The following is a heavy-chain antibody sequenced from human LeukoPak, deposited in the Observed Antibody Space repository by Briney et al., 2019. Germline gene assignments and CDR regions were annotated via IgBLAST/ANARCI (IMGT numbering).Heavy chain of an antibody. V-gene: IGHV4-59*01. J-gene: IGHJ6*02. CDR1: GGSISSYY. Sequence: SETLSLTCIVSGGSISSYYWSWIRQPPGKGLEWIGYIYYSGSTNYNPSLKSRVTISVDTSKNQFSLKLSSVTAADTAVYYCARIVVVPAALLNYYYYYGMDVWGQGTTVTVSS. CDR2: IYYSGST. D-gene: IGHD2-2*01. CDR3: ARIVVVPAALLNYYYYYGMDV.